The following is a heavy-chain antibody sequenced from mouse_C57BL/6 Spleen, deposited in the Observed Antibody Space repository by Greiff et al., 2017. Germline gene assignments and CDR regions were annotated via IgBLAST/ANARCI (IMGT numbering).Heavy chain of an antibody. J-gene: IGHJ2*01. D-gene: IGHD4-1*02. V-gene: IGHV1-82*01. CDR3: ARRSANWDDFDY. Sequence: VKVVESGPELVKPGASVKISCKASGYAFSSSWMNWVKQRPGKGLEWIGRIYPGDGDTNYNGKFKGKATLTADKSSSTAYMQLSSLTSEDSAVYFCARRSANWDDFDYWGQGTTRTVSS. CDR2: IYPGDGDT. CDR1: GYAFSSSW.